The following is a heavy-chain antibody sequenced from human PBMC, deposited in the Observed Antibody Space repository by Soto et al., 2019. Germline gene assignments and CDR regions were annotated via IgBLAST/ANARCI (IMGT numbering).Heavy chain of an antibody. Sequence: PGGSLRLSCTASGFIFGDYAMSWVRQAPGKGLEWVGFIRSKAYGGTTENAASVRGRFTISRDESKSIAYLQMNSLKTEDTAVYYCTRVLKPHYSGSGSYYNYYGMDVGGQGTTGTGS. CDR3: TRVLKPHYSGSGSYYNYYGMDV. D-gene: IGHD3-10*01. CDR1: GFIFGDYA. CDR2: IRSKAYGGTT. J-gene: IGHJ6*02. V-gene: IGHV3-49*04.